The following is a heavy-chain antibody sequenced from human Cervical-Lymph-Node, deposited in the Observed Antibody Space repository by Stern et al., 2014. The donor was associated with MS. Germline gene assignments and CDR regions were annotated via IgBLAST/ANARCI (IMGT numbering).Heavy chain of an antibody. J-gene: IGHJ6*02. CDR1: GYIFSNFG. CDR2: VNTYTGNP. Sequence: VQLVESGSELRKPGASVRISCKASGYIFSNFGINWVRQAPGQGLEWMGWVNTYTGNPTFAQGFTGRFDFSLDTSVSTAYLQISSLRAGDTAVYYCARDGYDSNLIRYGLDVWGQGTTVTVSS. CDR3: ARDGYDSNLIRYGLDV. D-gene: IGHD6-13*01. V-gene: IGHV7-4-1*02.